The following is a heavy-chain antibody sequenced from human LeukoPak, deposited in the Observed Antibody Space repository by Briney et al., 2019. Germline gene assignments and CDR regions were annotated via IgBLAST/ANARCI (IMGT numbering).Heavy chain of an antibody. D-gene: IGHD3-22*01. Sequence: PGGSLRLSCAASGFTFSSYAMSWVRQAPGKGLEWVSAISGSGGSTYYADSVKGRFTISRDNSKNTLYLQMNSLRAEDTAVYYCAKERNCYDSSGYGDYFDYWGQGTLVTVSS. J-gene: IGHJ4*02. CDR3: AKERNCYDSSGYGDYFDY. CDR1: GFTFSSYA. V-gene: IGHV3-23*01. CDR2: ISGSGGST.